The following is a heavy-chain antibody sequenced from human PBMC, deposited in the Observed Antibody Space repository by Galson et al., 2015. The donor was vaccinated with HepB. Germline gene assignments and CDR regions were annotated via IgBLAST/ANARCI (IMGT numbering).Heavy chain of an antibody. CDR3: ARLGRGTGGAVGFDT. V-gene: IGHV3-21*06. Sequence: SVRLSCAGSEFTFSTFSMNWVRQLPGQGLEWVSSIYTAGDGTNYADYVKRRFIVSRDNARNSLFLQLNNLTGEDTAIYFCARLGRGTGGAVGFDTWGQGTVVTVSS. D-gene: IGHD3-10*01. CDR1: EFTFSTFS. CDR2: IYTAGDGT. J-gene: IGHJ4*02.